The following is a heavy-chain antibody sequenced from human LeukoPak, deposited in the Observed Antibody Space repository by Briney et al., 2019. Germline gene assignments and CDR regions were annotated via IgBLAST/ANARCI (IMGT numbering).Heavy chain of an antibody. Sequence: GGSLRLSCAASGFSFSNSAMSWVRQAPGKGLEWVSLLIASSGSTFYADSVKGRFTISRDNSKNTLYLQMSSLRAEDTAVYYCAKGAYDYIEMGYFDYWGQGTLVTVSS. J-gene: IGHJ4*02. D-gene: IGHD5-12*01. V-gene: IGHV3-23*01. CDR3: AKGAYDYIEMGYFDY. CDR2: LIASSGST. CDR1: GFSFSNSA.